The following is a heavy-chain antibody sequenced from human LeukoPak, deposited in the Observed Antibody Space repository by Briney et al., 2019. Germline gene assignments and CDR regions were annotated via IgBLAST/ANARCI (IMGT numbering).Heavy chain of an antibody. D-gene: IGHD6-13*01. CDR2: ISSSGDNT. CDR1: GFTFSSYG. Sequence: GGSLRLSCAASGFTFSSYGMSWVRQAPGKGLEWVSPISSSGDNTYYADSVKGRFTISRDNSKNTLYLQMNSLRAEDTAVYYCARKAAGAYYFDYWGQGTLVTVSS. J-gene: IGHJ4*02. CDR3: ARKAAGAYYFDY. V-gene: IGHV3-23*01.